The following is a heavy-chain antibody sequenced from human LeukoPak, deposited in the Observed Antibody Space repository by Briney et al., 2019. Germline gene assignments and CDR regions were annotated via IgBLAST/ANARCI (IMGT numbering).Heavy chain of an antibody. CDR1: GGTFSSYT. Sequence: SVKVSCKASGGTFSSYTISWVRQAPGQGLEWMGRIIPILGIENYAQKFQGRVTITADKSTSTAYMELSSLRSEDTAVYYCARDCSSTSCYTDWFDPWGQGTLVTVSS. J-gene: IGHJ5*02. D-gene: IGHD2-2*02. CDR3: ARDCSSTSCYTDWFDP. CDR2: IIPILGIE. V-gene: IGHV1-69*02.